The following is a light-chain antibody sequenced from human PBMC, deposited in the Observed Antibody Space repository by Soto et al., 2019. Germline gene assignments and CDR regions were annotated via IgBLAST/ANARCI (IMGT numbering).Light chain of an antibody. J-gene: IGKJ3*01. V-gene: IGKV1-27*01. CDR3: QKDSSVTV. CDR2: AAS. CDR1: QGINHY. Sequence: DIPMTQSPSSLSASVGDRVTITCRASQGINHYVAWYQQKPGKPPKLLIYAASTLQSGVPSRFSGSGSGTAFTLTINSLQPEDVATYSCQKDSSVTVFGHGTKVDLK.